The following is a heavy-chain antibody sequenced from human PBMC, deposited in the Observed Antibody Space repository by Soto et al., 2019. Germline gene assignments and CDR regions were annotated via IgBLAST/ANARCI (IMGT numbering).Heavy chain of an antibody. D-gene: IGHD2-21*01. J-gene: IGHJ5*02. CDR1: GYTFSSYG. V-gene: IGHV1-18*01. CDR3: ARDKNFQLLSTYNWFDP. Sequence: QVQLVQSGGEVKEPGASVKVSCKASGYTFSSYGISWVRQAPGQGLEWMGWISAYNGNTKYAQNLQGSVTLTTDTSTNTAYMELRSLRPDDTAMYFCARDKNFQLLSTYNWFDPWGQGTLVTVSS. CDR2: ISAYNGNT.